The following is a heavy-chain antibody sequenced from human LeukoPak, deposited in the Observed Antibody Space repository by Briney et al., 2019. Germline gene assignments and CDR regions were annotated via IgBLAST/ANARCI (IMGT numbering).Heavy chain of an antibody. D-gene: IGHD6-13*01. V-gene: IGHV1-24*01. J-gene: IGHJ4*02. Sequence: ASVKVSCKVSGYTXTELSMHGVRQAPGKGLEWMGGSDPEDGETIYAQKFQGRVTMTEDTSTDTAYMELSSLRSEDTAVYYCATVHSSSWYRGYYFDYWGQGTLVTVSS. CDR2: SDPEDGET. CDR3: ATVHSSSWYRGYYFDY. CDR1: GYTXTELS.